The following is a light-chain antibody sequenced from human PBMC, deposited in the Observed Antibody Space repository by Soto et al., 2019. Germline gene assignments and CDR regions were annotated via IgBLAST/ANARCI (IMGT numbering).Light chain of an antibody. V-gene: IGLV2-14*03. CDR1: DSDVGAYNS. J-gene: IGLJ2*01. CDR2: DVS. Sequence: QSALTQSASVSGSPGQSITISCTGTDSDVGAYNSVSWYQHHPGKAPKLMIYDVSNRPSGVSDRFSGSKSGNTASLTISGLQAEDEADYYCYSYTSSFTQVFGGGTKLTVL. CDR3: YSYTSSFTQV.